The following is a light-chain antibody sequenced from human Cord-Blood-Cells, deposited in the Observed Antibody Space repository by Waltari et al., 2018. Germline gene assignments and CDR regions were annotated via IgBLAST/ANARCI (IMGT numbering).Light chain of an antibody. CDR3: QQYGSSSLT. J-gene: IGKJ4*01. Sequence: EIVLTQSPGTLSLSPGERATLSCRASQSVSSSYLAWYQQKPGQAPRLLIYGASSRATGIPDRFSGSGSGIDFTLTISRLEPEDFAVYYCQQYGSSSLTFGGGTKVEIK. CDR1: QSVSSSY. V-gene: IGKV3-20*01. CDR2: GAS.